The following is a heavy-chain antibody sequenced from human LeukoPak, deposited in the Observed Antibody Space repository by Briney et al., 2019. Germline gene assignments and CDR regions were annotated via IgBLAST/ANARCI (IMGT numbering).Heavy chain of an antibody. Sequence: SETLSLTCAVYGGSFSGYYWSWIRQPPGKGLEWIGEINHSGSTNYNPSLKSRVTISVDTSKNQFSLKLSSVTAADTAVYYCALAYGSGSYISVWGQGTLVTVSS. D-gene: IGHD3-10*01. CDR1: GGSFSGYY. J-gene: IGHJ4*02. CDR2: INHSGST. CDR3: ALAYGSGSYISV. V-gene: IGHV4-34*01.